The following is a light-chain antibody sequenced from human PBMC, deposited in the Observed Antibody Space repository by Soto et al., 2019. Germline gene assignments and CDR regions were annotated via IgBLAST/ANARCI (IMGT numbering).Light chain of an antibody. CDR3: QQYNNWPLT. V-gene: IGKV3-15*01. Sequence: EIVMTQSPATLSVSPGERATLSCRASQSVSTTLAWYQQQAGQAPRLLIYDTFTRATGIPARFSGSGSGTEFSLTISSLQSEDFAVYYCQQYNNWPLTFGGGTKVQIK. CDR1: QSVSTT. J-gene: IGKJ4*01. CDR2: DTF.